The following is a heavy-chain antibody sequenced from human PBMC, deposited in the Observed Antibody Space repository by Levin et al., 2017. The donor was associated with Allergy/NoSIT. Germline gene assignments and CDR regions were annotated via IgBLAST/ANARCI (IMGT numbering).Heavy chain of an antibody. CDR2: IYYSGST. CDR3: ARDLGGTGYSYGSHYYYYDGLDV. Sequence: SETLSLTCTVSGGSISSYYWSWIRQPPGKGLEWIGYIYYSGSTNYNPSLKSRVTISVDTSKNQFSLKLSSVTAADTAVYYCARDLGGTGYSYGSHYYYYDGLDVWGQGTTVTVSS. CDR1: GGSISSYY. D-gene: IGHD5-18*01. V-gene: IGHV4-59*01. J-gene: IGHJ6*02.